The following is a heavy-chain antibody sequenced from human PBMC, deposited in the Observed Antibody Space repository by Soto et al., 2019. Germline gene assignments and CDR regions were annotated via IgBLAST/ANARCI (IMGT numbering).Heavy chain of an antibody. V-gene: IGHV3-30*18. J-gene: IGHJ3*02. CDR3: AKDIVVVGARDAFDI. Sequence: PGGSLRLSCAASGFTFSSYGMHWVRQAPGKGLEWVAVISYDGSNRYYADSVKGRFTISRDNSKNTLYLQMNSLRAEDTAVYYCAKDIVVVGARDAFDIWGQGTMVTVSS. CDR2: ISYDGSNR. CDR1: GFTFSSYG. D-gene: IGHD2-2*01.